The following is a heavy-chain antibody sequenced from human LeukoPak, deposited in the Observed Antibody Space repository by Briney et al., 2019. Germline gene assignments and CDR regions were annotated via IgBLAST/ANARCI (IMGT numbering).Heavy chain of an antibody. Sequence: GCLRLSCAASAFTINTFWMNWVRPAPGEGLGWVDMKKKDGSEERYGDSVKGRFTISRDNAKNSLYLQMNSLRAEDTAVYYCAAGSGWLIDYWGQGTLVGVSS. CDR2: KKKDGSEE. CDR1: AFTINTFW. J-gene: IGHJ4*02. D-gene: IGHD6-19*01. CDR3: AAGSGWLIDY. V-gene: IGHV3-7*01.